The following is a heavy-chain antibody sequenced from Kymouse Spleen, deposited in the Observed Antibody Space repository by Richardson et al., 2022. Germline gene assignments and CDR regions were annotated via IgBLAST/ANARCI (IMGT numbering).Heavy chain of an antibody. V-gene: IGHV4-34*01. CDR3: ARLLWFGELL*RGLLLLRYGR. D-gene: IGHD3-10*01. CDR1: GGSFSGYY. J-gene: IGHJ6*02. Sequence: QVQLQQWGAGLLKPSETLSLTCAVYGGSFSGYYWSWIRQPPGKGLEWIGEINHSGSTNYNPSLKSRVTISVDTSKNQFSLKLSSVTAADTAVYYCARLLWFGELL*RGLLLLRYGRLGPRDHGHRLL. CDR2: INHSGST.